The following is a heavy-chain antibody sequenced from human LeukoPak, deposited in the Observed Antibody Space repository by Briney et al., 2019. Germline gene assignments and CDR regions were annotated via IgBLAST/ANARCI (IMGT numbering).Heavy chain of an antibody. D-gene: IGHD2-2*01. CDR1: GFTFRSYS. Sequence: GGSLRLSCAASGFTFRSYSMNWVRQAPGKGLEWVSAIDPSSTYIYYADSVKGRFTISRDNAENSLYLQMNSLRVEDTAVYYCARARTVLVGYCSSSSCQADYWGQGTLVTVSS. V-gene: IGHV3-21*01. CDR2: IDPSSTYI. CDR3: ARARTVLVGYCSSSSCQADY. J-gene: IGHJ4*02.